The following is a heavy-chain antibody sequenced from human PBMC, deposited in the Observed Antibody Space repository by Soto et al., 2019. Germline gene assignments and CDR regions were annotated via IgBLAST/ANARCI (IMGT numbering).Heavy chain of an antibody. CDR1: GGTFSSYA. Sequence: QVQLVQSGAEVKKPGSSVKVSCKASGGTFSSYAISWVRQAPGQRLEWRGGIIPIFGTANYAQKFQGRVTITADESTSTAYMELSSLRSEDPAVYYCAGTIVVVPAAIPSWFDPWGQGTLVTVSS. D-gene: IGHD2-2*02. CDR3: AGTIVVVPAAIPSWFDP. CDR2: IIPIFGTA. V-gene: IGHV1-69*01. J-gene: IGHJ5*02.